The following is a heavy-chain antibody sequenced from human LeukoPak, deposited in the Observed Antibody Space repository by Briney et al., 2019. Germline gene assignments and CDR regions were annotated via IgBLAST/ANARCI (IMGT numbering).Heavy chain of an antibody. CDR1: GFTFSNYA. Sequence: GGSLRLSCVASGFTFSNYAMSWVRQAPGKGLEWVSGISDSGGRTYNADSVKGRFTISRDNSKNTLYLQMNSLRAEDTGVYYCAKDHYWSIDYWGRGTLVTVSS. V-gene: IGHV3-23*01. CDR3: AKDHYWSIDY. J-gene: IGHJ4*02. D-gene: IGHD3-3*01. CDR2: ISDSGGRT.